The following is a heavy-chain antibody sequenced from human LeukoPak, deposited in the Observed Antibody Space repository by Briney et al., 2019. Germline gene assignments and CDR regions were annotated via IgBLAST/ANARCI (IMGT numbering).Heavy chain of an antibody. Sequence: GGSLRLSCVASGFTFRTYWMHWVRQAPGKGLLWVSRINGDGSSTNYAASVKGRFTISRDNAKNTLYLQMNSLRAEDTAVYYCARASTTVPNLLDNWGQGTLVTVSS. D-gene: IGHD4-17*01. CDR1: GFTFRTYW. CDR3: ARASTTVPNLLDN. J-gene: IGHJ4*02. CDR2: INGDGSST. V-gene: IGHV3-74*01.